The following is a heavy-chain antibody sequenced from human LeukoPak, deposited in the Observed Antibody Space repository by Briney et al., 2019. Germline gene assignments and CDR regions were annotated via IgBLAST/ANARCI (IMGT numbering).Heavy chain of an antibody. V-gene: IGHV1-8*03. J-gene: IGHJ4*02. CDR2: MNPNSGNT. D-gene: IGHD5-18*01. Sequence: ASVEVSCKASGYTFTSYDINWVRQATGQGLEWMGWMNPNSGNTGYAQKFQGRVTITRNTSISTAYMELSSLRSEDTAVYYCARGGIQLWLSSGFDYWGQGTLVTVSS. CDR3: ARGGIQLWLSSGFDY. CDR1: GYTFTSYD.